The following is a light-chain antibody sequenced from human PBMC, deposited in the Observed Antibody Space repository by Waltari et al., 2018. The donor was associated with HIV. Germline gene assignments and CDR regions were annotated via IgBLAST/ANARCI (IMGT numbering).Light chain of an antibody. CDR3: CSYVSEIVPCV. Sequence: QTALTQPASVSGSPGQSITISCTGTSSDVGAYNLVSWYQQHPGKAPRLIIYDVSERPAGVSNRFTCSKSGNTASLTISGLQAEDEADYYCCSYVSEIVPCVFGGGTKLTVL. J-gene: IGLJ3*02. CDR2: DVS. CDR1: SSDVGAYNL. V-gene: IGLV2-23*02.